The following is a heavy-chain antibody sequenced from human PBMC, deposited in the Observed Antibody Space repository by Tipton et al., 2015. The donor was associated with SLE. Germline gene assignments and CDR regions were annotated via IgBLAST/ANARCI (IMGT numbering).Heavy chain of an antibody. Sequence: SLRLSCAASGFTFSSYGMHWVRQAPGKGLEWVAVIWYDGSNKYYADSVKGRFTISRDNSKNTLYLQMNSPRAEDTAVYYCARALGSGSFDYWGQGTLVTVSS. CDR1: GFTFSSYG. CDR2: IWYDGSNK. J-gene: IGHJ4*02. V-gene: IGHV3-33*01. CDR3: ARALGSGSFDY. D-gene: IGHD3-10*01.